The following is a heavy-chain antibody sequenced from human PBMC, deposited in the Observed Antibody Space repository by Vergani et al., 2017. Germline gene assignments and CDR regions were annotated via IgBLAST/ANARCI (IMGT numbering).Heavy chain of an antibody. CDR2: ISYDGSNK. J-gene: IGHJ6*03. V-gene: IGHV3-30-3*01. D-gene: IGHD2-2*01. CDR3: ARDHTYCSSTSCPSGYYYYYMDV. CDR1: GFTFSSYA. Sequence: QVQLVESGGGVVQPGRSLRLSCAASGFTFSSYAMHWVRQAPGEGLEWVAVISYDGSNKYYADSVKGRFTISRDNSKKTLYLQMNSLRAEDTAVYYCARDHTYCSSTSCPSGYYYYYMDVWGKGTTVTVSS.